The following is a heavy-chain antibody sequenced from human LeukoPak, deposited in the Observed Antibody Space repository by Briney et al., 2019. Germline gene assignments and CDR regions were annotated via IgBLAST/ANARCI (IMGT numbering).Heavy chain of an antibody. D-gene: IGHD2-15*01. Sequence: GESLKISCKGSGYSFTSYWISWVRQMPGKGLEWMGRIGPSDSHTNYSPSFQGHVTISADKSISTAYLQWSSLKASDTAMYYCARRGIGYCSGGSCYDYWGQGTLVTVSS. CDR1: GYSFTSYW. CDR3: ARRGIGYCSGGSCYDY. CDR2: IGPSDSHT. J-gene: IGHJ4*02. V-gene: IGHV5-10-1*01.